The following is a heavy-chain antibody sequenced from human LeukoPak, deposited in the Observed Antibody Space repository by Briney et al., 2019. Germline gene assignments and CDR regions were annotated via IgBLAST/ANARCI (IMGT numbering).Heavy chain of an antibody. V-gene: IGHV3-23*01. Sequence: GGSLRLSCAASGFTFSNYAMNWVRQAPGNGLEWVSTINDSGGSTYYADSVKGRFTISRDNSKNTLYLQMNSLRAEDTAVYYCAKGPTRNYCGSGSQFDYWGQGTLVTVSS. J-gene: IGHJ4*02. CDR3: AKGPTRNYCGSGSQFDY. CDR1: GFTFSNYA. D-gene: IGHD3-10*01. CDR2: INDSGGST.